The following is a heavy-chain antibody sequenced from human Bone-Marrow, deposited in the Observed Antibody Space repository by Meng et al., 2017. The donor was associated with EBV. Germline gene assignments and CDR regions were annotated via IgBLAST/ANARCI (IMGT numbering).Heavy chain of an antibody. CDR3: ARWSRDGYNGYYYGMDV. Sequence: QVQLQESGPGLVKPSGXLSLTCAAPGGSISSSNWWSWVRQPPGKGLEWIGEIYHSGSTNYNPSLKSRVTISVDKSKNQFSLKLSSVTAADTAVYYCARWSRDGYNGYYYGMDVWGQGTTVTVSS. D-gene: IGHD5-24*01. J-gene: IGHJ6*02. CDR1: GGSISSSNW. V-gene: IGHV4-4*02. CDR2: IYHSGST.